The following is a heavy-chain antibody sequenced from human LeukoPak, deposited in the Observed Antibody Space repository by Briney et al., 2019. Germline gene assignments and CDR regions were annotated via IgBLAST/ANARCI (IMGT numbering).Heavy chain of an antibody. V-gene: IGHV4-39*07. D-gene: IGHD3-22*01. CDR2: IYYSGST. J-gene: IGHJ4*02. Sequence: SETLSLTCTVSGGSISSSSYYWGWIRQPPGKGLEWIGSIYYSGSTYYNPSLKSRVTISVDTSKNQFSLKLSSVTAADTAVHYCARGDDYYDSSGYYLPWYFDYWGQGTLVTVSS. CDR1: GGSISSSSYY. CDR3: ARGDDYYDSSGYYLPWYFDY.